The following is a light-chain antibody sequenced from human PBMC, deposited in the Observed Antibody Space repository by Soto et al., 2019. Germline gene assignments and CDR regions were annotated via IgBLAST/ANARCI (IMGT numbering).Light chain of an antibody. CDR3: QQRSNWPSIT. J-gene: IGKJ5*01. V-gene: IGKV3-11*01. CDR2: DAS. CDR1: QSVSSY. Sequence: EIVFTQAPATLSLSPGERATLSCRASQSVSSYLAWYQQKPGQAPRLLIYDASTRATGIPARFSGSGSGTDFTLTITSLEPEDVGVYHCQQRSNWPSITFGQGTRLEI.